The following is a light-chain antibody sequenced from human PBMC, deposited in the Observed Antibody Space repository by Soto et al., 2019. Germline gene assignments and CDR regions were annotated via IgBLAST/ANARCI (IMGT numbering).Light chain of an antibody. CDR1: SSDVGGYNY. J-gene: IGLJ2*01. CDR2: DVD. CDR3: TSYTIINTVV. V-gene: IGLV2-14*03. Sequence: QSALTQPASVSGSPGQSITISCSGTSSDVGGYNYVSWYQQHPGKAPKLMIYDVDVRPSGVSNRFSGSKSSNTASLTISGLQTQDEADYYCTSYTIINTVVFGGGTKLTVL.